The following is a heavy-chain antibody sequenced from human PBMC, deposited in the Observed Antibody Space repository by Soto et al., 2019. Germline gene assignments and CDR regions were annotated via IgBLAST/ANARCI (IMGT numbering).Heavy chain of an antibody. CDR1: GFTFSDYY. D-gene: IGHD2-2*02. CDR3: ARRERVVVPAAIDYYYYMDV. V-gene: IGHV3-11*01. CDR2: ISSSGSTI. J-gene: IGHJ6*03. Sequence: ESGGGLVKPGGSLRLSCAASGFTFSDYYMSWIRQAPGKGLEWVSYISSSGSTIYYADSVKGRFTISRDNAKNSLYLQMNSLRAEDTAVYYCARRERVVVPAAIDYYYYMDVWGKGTTVTVSS.